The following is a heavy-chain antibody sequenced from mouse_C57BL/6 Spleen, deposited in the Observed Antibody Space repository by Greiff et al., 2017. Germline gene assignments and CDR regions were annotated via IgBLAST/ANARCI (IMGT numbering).Heavy chain of an antibody. V-gene: IGHV1-9*01. CDR2: LLPGSGST. CDR3: AISLLLYGSSPFDV. CDR1: GYTFTGYW. J-gene: IGHJ1*03. D-gene: IGHD1-1*01. Sequence: QVNVKQSGAELMKPGASVKLSCKATGYTFTGYWIEWVKQRPGHGLEWIGELLPGSGSTNYNEKFKGKAPFTADTASNTAYMQLGSLTTEDSASYYCAISLLLYGSSPFDVWGTGTTVTVAS.